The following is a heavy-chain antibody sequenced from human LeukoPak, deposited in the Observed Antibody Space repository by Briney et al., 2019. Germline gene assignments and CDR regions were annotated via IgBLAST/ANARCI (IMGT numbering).Heavy chain of an antibody. CDR2: VSTDSGNS. J-gene: IGHJ4*02. CDR1: GYTFTNYD. V-gene: IGHV1-8*02. D-gene: IGHD3-16*01. Sequence: ASVKVSCKASGYTFTNYDINWVRQATGQGLEWLGWVSTDSGNSDFAQKFQGRITLTRDTSISTVFLELRNLRSDDTAVYYCARGVSRGVDYWGQGTLVTVSS. CDR3: ARGVSRGVDY.